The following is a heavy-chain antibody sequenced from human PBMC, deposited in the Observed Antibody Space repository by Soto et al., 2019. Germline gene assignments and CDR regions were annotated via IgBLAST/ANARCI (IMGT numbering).Heavy chain of an antibody. CDR1: GFTFDDYA. Sequence: PGGSLRLSCAASGFTFDDYAMHWVRQAPGKGLEWVSGISWNSGSIGYADSVKGRFTISRDNAKNSLYLQMNSLRAEDTALYYCATYCSGGSCFFDYWGQGTLVTVSS. CDR3: ATYCSGGSCFFDY. V-gene: IGHV3-9*01. J-gene: IGHJ4*02. D-gene: IGHD2-15*01. CDR2: ISWNSGSI.